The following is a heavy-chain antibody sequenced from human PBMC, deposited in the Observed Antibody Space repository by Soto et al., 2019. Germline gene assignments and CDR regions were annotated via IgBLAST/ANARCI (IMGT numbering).Heavy chain of an antibody. Sequence: SETLSLTCTVSGGSISSSSYYWGWIRQPPGKGLEWIGSIYYSGSTYYNPSLKSRVTISVDTSKNQFSLKLSSVTAADTAVYYCARRGILFSDSSGYWSGYFDYWGQRTLVTVSS. D-gene: IGHD3-22*01. CDR3: ARRGILFSDSSGYWSGYFDY. CDR1: GGSISSSSYY. V-gene: IGHV4-39*01. J-gene: IGHJ4*02. CDR2: IYYSGST.